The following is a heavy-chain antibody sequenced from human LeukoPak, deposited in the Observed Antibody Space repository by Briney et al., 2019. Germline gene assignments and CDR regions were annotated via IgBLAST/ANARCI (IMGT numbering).Heavy chain of an antibody. CDR3: ARAWNFDY. Sequence: GESLKISCKGSGYSFTNYWIAWVRQMPGRGLEGMVSINPNDSDTRYSPSFQGQVTISADKSISTAYLQWSSLKASDSAMYYCARAWNFDYWGQGTLVTVSS. V-gene: IGHV5-51*01. CDR2: INPNDSDT. J-gene: IGHJ4*02. CDR1: GYSFTNYW.